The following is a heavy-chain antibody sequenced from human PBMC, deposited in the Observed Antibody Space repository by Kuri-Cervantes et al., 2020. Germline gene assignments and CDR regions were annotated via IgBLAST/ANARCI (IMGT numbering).Heavy chain of an antibody. CDR1: GFTFSSYS. D-gene: IGHD6-13*01. J-gene: IGHJ4*02. CDR2: ISSSSSYI. CDR3: ASHLAGKTLPVPADRAAGKEEVDY. Sequence: GGSLRLSCAASGFTFSSYSMNWVRQAPGKGLEWVSSISSSSSYIYYADSVKGRFTISRDNAKNSLYLQMNSLRAEDTAVYYCASHLAGKTLPVPADRAAGKEEVDYWGQGTLVTVSS. V-gene: IGHV3-21*04.